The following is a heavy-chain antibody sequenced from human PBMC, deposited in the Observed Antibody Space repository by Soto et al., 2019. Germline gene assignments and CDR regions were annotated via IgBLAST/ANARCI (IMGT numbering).Heavy chain of an antibody. J-gene: IGHJ4*02. CDR2: IGSAGDP. D-gene: IGHD6-13*01. CDR3: ARWNWQQLAFDY. CDR1: GFTFSSSD. Sequence: EVQLVESGGGLVQPGGSLRLSCAASGFTFSSSDMHWVRQATGKGLEWVSGIGSAGDPYYAGSVKGRFTISRENAKNSLYLQMISLRAGDTAVYYCARWNWQQLAFDYWGQGTLVTVSS. V-gene: IGHV3-13*05.